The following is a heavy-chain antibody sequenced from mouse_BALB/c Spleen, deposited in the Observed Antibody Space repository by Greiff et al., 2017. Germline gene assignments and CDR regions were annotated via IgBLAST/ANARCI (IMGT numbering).Heavy chain of an antibody. CDR3: ARNVYYGNYDYFDY. Sequence: EVKLMESGGGLVKPGGSLKLSCAASGFTFSSYAMSWVRQSPEKRLEWVAEISSGGSYTYYPDTVTGRFTISRDNAKNTLYLEMSSLRSEDTAMYYCARNVYYGNYDYFDYWGQGTTLTVSS. CDR2: ISSGGSYT. CDR1: GFTFSSYA. V-gene: IGHV5-9-4*01. J-gene: IGHJ2*01. D-gene: IGHD2-1*01.